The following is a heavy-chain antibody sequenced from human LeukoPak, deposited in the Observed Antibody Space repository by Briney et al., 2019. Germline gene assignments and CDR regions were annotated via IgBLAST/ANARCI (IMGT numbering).Heavy chain of an antibody. CDR3: ARESYGDYFFDY. CDR1: GGSISSSSYY. CDR2: IYYSGST. J-gene: IGHJ4*02. V-gene: IGHV4-39*06. Sequence: PSETLSLTCTVSGGSISSSSYYWGWIRQPPGKGLEWIGSIYYSGSTYYNPSLKSRVTISVDTSKNQFPLKLSSVTAADTAVYYCARESYGDYFFDYWGQGTLVTVSS. D-gene: IGHD4-17*01.